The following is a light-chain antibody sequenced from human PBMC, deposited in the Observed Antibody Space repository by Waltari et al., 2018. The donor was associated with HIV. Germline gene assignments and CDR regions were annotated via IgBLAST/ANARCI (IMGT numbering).Light chain of an antibody. CDR1: SSNIGANF. CDR3: ATWDDRLSAWL. J-gene: IGLJ2*01. V-gene: IGLV1-47*01. CDR2: RND. Sequence: QSQLTQPPSISGAPGQRVAISCSGTSSNIGANFVSWYQQSPGMAPRLLIYRNDQRPSGIPDRVSSSRSGTSASLAISGLRAEDEADYYCATWDDRLSAWLFGGGTKLTVL.